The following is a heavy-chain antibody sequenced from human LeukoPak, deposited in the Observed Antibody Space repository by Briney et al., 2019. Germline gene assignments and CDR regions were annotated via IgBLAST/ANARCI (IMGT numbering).Heavy chain of an antibody. CDR1: GYTFTSYY. V-gene: IGHV1-46*01. CDR2: INPSGGST. CDR3: ARMTVSYYYYYMDV. Sequence: ASVKVSCKASGYTFTSYYMHWVRQAPGQGLEWMGRINPSGGSTSYAQKFQGRVTITRDMSTSTVYMELSSLRSEDTAVYYCARMTVSYYYYYMDVWGKGTTVTVSS. D-gene: IGHD4-11*01. J-gene: IGHJ6*03.